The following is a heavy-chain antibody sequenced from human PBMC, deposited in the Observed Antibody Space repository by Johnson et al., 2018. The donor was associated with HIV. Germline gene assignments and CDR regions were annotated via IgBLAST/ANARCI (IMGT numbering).Heavy chain of an antibody. D-gene: IGHD1-14*01. Sequence: VQLVESGGGLVKPGGSLRLSCAASGFTFSNAWMSWVRQAPGKGLEWVGRIKSKTDGGTTDYAAPVKCRFTISRDNSKNTLYLQMNSLRAEDTAVYYCAKGPEGAFDIWGQGTMVTVSS. V-gene: IGHV3-15*01. CDR3: AKGPEGAFDI. CDR1: GFTFSNAW. CDR2: IKSKTDGGTT. J-gene: IGHJ3*02.